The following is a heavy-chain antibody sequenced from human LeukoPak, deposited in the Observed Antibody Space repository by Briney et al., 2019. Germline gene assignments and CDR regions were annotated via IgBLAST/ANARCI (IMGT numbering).Heavy chain of an antibody. D-gene: IGHD6-13*01. CDR2: INHSGGT. CDR3: ARGRGLAAAGPIYLDY. V-gene: IGHV4-34*01. J-gene: IGHJ4*02. Sequence: SETLSLTCAVYGGSFSGYYWSWIRQPPGKGLEWIGEINHSGGTNYNPSLKSRVTISVDTSKNQFSLKLSSVTAADTAVYYCARGRGLAAAGPIYLDYWGQGTLVTVSS. CDR1: GGSFSGYY.